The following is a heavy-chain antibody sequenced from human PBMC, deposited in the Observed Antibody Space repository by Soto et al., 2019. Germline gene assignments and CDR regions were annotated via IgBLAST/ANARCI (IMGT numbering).Heavy chain of an antibody. CDR1: GYTFTSYG. J-gene: IGHJ5*01. CDR2: INPATGYT. V-gene: IGHV1-3*01. D-gene: IGHD2-2*01. Sequence: ASVKVSCKASGYTFTSYGMHWVRQAPGQMLECVVWINPATGYTKYXXNFQGRVXXTRDTSASTAXVELSXLTSEDTDVYYCARDLSRYEFDPWGQGTLVTVSS. CDR3: ARDLSRYEFDP.